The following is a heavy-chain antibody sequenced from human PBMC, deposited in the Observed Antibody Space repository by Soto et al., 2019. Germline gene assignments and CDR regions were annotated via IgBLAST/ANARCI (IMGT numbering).Heavy chain of an antibody. CDR2: IIPIFGTA. Sequence: GQGLEWIGGIIPIFGTANYAQKFQCRVTITADESTSTAYMELSSLRSEDTAVYYCARAPPDSSAPDVPWCQGTLVTVSS. CDR3: ARAPPDSSAPDVP. D-gene: IGHD3-22*01. J-gene: IGHJ5*02. V-gene: IGHV1-69*01.